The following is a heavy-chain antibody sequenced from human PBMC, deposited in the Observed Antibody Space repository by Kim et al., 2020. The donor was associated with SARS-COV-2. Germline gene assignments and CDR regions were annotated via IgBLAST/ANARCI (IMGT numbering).Heavy chain of an antibody. Sequence: GGSLRLSCAASGFTFSSYAMHWVRQAPGKGLEWVAVISYDGSNKYYADSVKGRFTISRDNSKNTLYLQMNSLRAEDTAVYYCARVGSSSSGYYYYYGMDVWGQGTTVTVSS. J-gene: IGHJ6*02. CDR3: ARVGSSSSGYYYYYGMDV. CDR1: GFTFSSYA. V-gene: IGHV3-30*04. CDR2: ISYDGSNK. D-gene: IGHD6-6*01.